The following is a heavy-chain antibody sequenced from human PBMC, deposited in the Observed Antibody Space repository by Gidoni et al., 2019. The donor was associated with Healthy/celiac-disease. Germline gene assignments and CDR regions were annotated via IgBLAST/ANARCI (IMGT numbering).Heavy chain of an antibody. V-gene: IGHV3-7*03. J-gene: IGHJ3*02. CDR3: ARDPEWGACDI. CDR2: INQDGSRT. Sequence: QLLESGGGLFQPGESLRLSCAASGFSFSSHWMMWVRQTPGKGLEWVANINQDGSRTSYVDSVKGRFTISRDNPQMSLYVQMSSLRGEDTGVYYCARDPEWGACDIWGQGTMVTVSS. CDR1: GFSFSSHW. D-gene: IGHD3-3*01.